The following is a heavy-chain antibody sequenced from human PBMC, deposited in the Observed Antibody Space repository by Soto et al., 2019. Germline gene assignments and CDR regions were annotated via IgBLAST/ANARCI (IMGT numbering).Heavy chain of an antibody. V-gene: IGHV4-59*08. CDR3: ARLYGLDAFDI. Sequence: SETLSLTCTVSGGSIRSYYWSWIRQPPGKGLEWIGYIYYSGSTNYNPSLKSRVTISVDTSKNQFSLKMSSVTAADTAVYYCARLYGLDAFDIWGQGTMVTVSS. D-gene: IGHD3-16*02. J-gene: IGHJ3*02. CDR1: GGSIRSYY. CDR2: IYYSGST.